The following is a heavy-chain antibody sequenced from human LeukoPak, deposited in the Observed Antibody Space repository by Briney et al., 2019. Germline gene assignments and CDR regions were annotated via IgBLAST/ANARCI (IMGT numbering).Heavy chain of an antibody. V-gene: IGHV4-30-2*01. Sequence: PSETLSLTCAVSGGSISSGGYSWSWIRQPPGKGLEWIGYIYHSGSTYYNPSLKSRVTISVDRSKNQFSLKLSSVTAADTAVYYCARVSYSYGYGNFDYWGQGTLVTVSS. CDR1: GGSISSGGYS. CDR2: IYHSGST. CDR3: ARVSYSYGYGNFDY. D-gene: IGHD5-18*01. J-gene: IGHJ4*02.